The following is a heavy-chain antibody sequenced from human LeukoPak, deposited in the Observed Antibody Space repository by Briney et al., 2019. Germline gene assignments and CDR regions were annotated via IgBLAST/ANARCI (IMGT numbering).Heavy chain of an antibody. V-gene: IGHV3-23*01. D-gene: IGHD6-19*01. Sequence: GGSLRLSCAVSGFTFITEAMTWVRQAPGMGLEWVSTINDSGRTTYYADSVKGRFTISRDNSKNTVYLQMNSLRAEDTALYYCAKGLGFLPQFDYWSQGTLVAVSS. CDR2: INDSGRTT. J-gene: IGHJ4*02. CDR3: AKGLGFLPQFDY. CDR1: GFTFITEA.